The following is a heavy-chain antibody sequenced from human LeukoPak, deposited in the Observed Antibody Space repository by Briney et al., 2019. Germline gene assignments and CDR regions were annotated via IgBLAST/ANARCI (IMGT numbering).Heavy chain of an antibody. Sequence: SETLSLTCTVSGGSISSFSWSWIRQPPGKGLEYIGRIYTSGGTNYNPSLKSRVTISVDTSKKQFSLKLSSVTAADTAVYYCARGYSSSWNYFDYWGQGTLVTVSS. CDR1: GGSISSFS. CDR2: IYTSGGT. V-gene: IGHV4-4*07. D-gene: IGHD6-13*01. J-gene: IGHJ4*02. CDR3: ARGYSSSWNYFDY.